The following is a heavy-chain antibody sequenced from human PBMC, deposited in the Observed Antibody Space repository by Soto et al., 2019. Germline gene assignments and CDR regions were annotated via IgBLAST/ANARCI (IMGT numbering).Heavy chain of an antibody. J-gene: IGHJ3*02. CDR3: ARDIVVVVAATPRRVNAFDI. D-gene: IGHD2-15*01. CDR1: GGSFSGYY. CDR2: INHSGST. V-gene: IGHV4-34*01. Sequence: QVQLQQWGAGLLKPSETLSLTCAVYGGSFSGYYWSWIRQPPGKGLEWSGEINHSGSTNYNPSLKSRVTISVDTSKNQFSRKLSSVTAADTAVYYCARDIVVVVAATPRRVNAFDIWGQGTMVTVSS.